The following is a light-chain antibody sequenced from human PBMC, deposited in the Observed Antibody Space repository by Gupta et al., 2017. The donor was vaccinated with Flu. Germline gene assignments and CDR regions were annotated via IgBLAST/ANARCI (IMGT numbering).Light chain of an antibody. J-gene: IGKJ4*01. V-gene: IGKV1-39*01. CDR1: QSISSY. Sequence: SSLSASVGDRVTITCRASQSISSYLNWYKQKPGKAPKLLIYAASSWQSGVPSRFSGSGSGTDFTLTISSRQPEDFATYYCQQNDSNSPLTFGGGTKVEIK. CDR2: AAS. CDR3: QQNDSNSPLT.